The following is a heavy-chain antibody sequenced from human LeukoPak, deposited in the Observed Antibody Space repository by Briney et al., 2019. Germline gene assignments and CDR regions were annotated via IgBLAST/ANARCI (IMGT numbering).Heavy chain of an antibody. J-gene: IGHJ4*02. D-gene: IGHD6-13*01. CDR3: AREVAAAGTYVFDY. CDR1: GFTFSSYS. CDR2: ISSSSSTI. Sequence: QPGGSLRLSCAASGFTFSSYSMNWVRQAPGKGLEWVSYISSSSSTIYYADSVKGRFTISRDNAKNSLYLQMNSLRDEDTAVYYCAREVAAAGTYVFDYWGQGTLVTVSS. V-gene: IGHV3-48*02.